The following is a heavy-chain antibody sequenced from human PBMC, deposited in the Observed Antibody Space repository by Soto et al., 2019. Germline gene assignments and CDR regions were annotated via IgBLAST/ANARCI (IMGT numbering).Heavy chain of an antibody. CDR3: ARGLILWFGELSRRGGYYYYMDV. CDR1: GGSFSGYQ. V-gene: IGHV4-34*01. CDR2: INDSGNI. J-gene: IGHJ6*03. D-gene: IGHD3-10*01. Sequence: QVQLQQWGAGLLKPSETLSLTCAVYGGSFSGYQWTWIRQTPGKGLEWIGEINDSGNINYNPSLKSRVTILVDTGKKQIALRLSCVTAADPAVYYCARGLILWFGELSRRGGYYYYMDVWGKVTAVTVSS.